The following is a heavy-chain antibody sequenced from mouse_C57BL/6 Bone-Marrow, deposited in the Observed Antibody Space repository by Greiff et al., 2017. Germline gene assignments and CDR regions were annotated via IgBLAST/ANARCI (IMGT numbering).Heavy chain of an antibody. V-gene: IGHV1-61*01. J-gene: IGHJ2*01. CDR2: IYPSDSET. D-gene: IGHD2-5*01. CDR3: ARRAYYSNFFDY. CDR1: GYTFTSYW. Sequence: QVQLQQPGAELVRPGYSVKLSCKASGYTFTSYWMDWVKQRPGQGLEWIGNIYPSDSETHYNQKFKDKATLTVDKSSSTAYMQSCGLTSEDSAVYYCARRAYYSNFFDYWGQGTTLTVSS.